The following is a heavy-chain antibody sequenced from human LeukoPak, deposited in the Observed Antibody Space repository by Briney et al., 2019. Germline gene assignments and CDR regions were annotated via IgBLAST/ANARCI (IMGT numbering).Heavy chain of an antibody. D-gene: IGHD3-3*01. CDR2: ISSSSSTI. CDR1: GFTFSSYS. J-gene: IGHJ3*02. Sequence: PGGSLRLSCAASGFTFSSYSMNWVRQAPGKGLEWVSYISSSSSTIYYADSVKGRFTISRDNARSSLFLEINSLRAEDTAVYYCARPPTFWLDAFDIWGLGTVVTVPS. V-gene: IGHV3-48*04. CDR3: ARPPTFWLDAFDI.